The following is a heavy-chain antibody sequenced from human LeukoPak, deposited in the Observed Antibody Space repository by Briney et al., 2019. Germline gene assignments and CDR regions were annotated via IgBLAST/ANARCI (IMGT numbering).Heavy chain of an antibody. J-gene: IGHJ6*03. Sequence: GGYLSLSCSASGFTFNNYRINWVRQPQGQGLEWVSYITGSTTTKSYRDSVKGRFTVSRDNAKNSVYLQMNSLTAEATAVYYCARVRGSTVSIRYMDVWGKGTTVTVSS. V-gene: IGHV3-48*01. CDR1: GFTFNNYR. CDR2: ITGSTTTK. D-gene: IGHD4-17*01. CDR3: ARVRGSTVSIRYMDV.